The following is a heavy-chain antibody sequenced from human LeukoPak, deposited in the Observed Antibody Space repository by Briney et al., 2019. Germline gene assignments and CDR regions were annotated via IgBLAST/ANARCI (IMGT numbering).Heavy chain of an antibody. J-gene: IGHJ4*02. Sequence: GGLRLSCAASGFTFSSYAMSWVRQAPGKGLEWVSAISGSGGSTYYADSVKGRFTISRDNSKNTLYLQMNSLRAEDTAVYYCARDGSGYSGYDFFDYWGQGTLVTVSS. V-gene: IGHV3-23*01. D-gene: IGHD5-12*01. CDR3: ARDGSGYSGYDFFDY. CDR1: GFTFSSYA. CDR2: ISGSGGST.